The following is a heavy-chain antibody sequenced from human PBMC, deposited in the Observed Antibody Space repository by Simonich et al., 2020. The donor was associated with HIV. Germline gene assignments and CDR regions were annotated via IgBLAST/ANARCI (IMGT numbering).Heavy chain of an antibody. J-gene: IGHJ4*02. V-gene: IGHV3-9*01. CDR1: GFTFDDYA. CDR3: AKDKGAYYGSGSPVY. D-gene: IGHD3-10*01. Sequence: EVQLVESGGGCVQPGRSLRLSCAASGFTFDDYAMHWVRQAPGKGLEWVSGISWNSGSIGYADSGKGRFTISRDNAKNSLYLQMNSLRAEDTALYYCAKDKGAYYGSGSPVYWGQGTLVTVSS. CDR2: ISWNSGSI.